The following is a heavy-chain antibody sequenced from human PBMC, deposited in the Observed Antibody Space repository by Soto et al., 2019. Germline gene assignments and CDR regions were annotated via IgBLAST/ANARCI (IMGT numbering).Heavy chain of an antibody. J-gene: IGHJ4*02. V-gene: IGHV1-69*01. CDR2: TIPIFGTA. Sequence: QVQLVQSGAEVKKPGSSLKVSCKASGGTFSSYAISWVRQAPGQGREWMGGTIPIFGTANYAQKLQGRVTITADEYTSTAYMELSSLRSEDTAVYYCARHKPEYSGYDSHFDYWGQGTLVTVSS. D-gene: IGHD5-12*01. CDR1: GGTFSSYA. CDR3: ARHKPEYSGYDSHFDY.